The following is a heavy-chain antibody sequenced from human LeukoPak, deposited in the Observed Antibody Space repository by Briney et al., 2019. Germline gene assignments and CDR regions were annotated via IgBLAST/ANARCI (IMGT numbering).Heavy chain of an antibody. CDR1: GYTFTSYG. J-gene: IGHJ4*02. CDR2: ISAYNGNT. CDR3: ARTPGVSGYFDSSQKFDF. Sequence: ASVKVSCKASGYTFTSYGISWVRQAPGQGLEWRGWISAYNGNTNYAQKLQGRVTMTTDTYTSTAYMELRSLRSDATAVYYCARTPGVSGYFDSSQKFDFWGQGPLVTVSS. V-gene: IGHV1-18*04. D-gene: IGHD3-9*01.